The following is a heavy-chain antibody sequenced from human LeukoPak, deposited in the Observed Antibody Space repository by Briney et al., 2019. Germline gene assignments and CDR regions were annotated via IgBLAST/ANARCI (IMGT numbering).Heavy chain of an antibody. CDR3: AKSGLNRFDY. J-gene: IGHJ4*02. D-gene: IGHD2-15*01. Sequence: GGSLRPSCAASGFTFSSYAMHWVRQAPGKGLEWVAVISYDGSNKYYADSVKGRFTISRDNSKNTLYLQMNSLRAEDTAVYYCAKSGLNRFDYWGQGTLVTVSS. CDR1: GFTFSSYA. CDR2: ISYDGSNK. V-gene: IGHV3-30*04.